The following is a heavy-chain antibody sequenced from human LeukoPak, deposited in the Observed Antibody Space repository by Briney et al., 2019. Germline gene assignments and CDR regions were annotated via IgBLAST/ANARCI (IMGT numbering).Heavy chain of an antibody. D-gene: IGHD3-22*01. Sequence: SVKVSCKASGYTFTSYGISWVRQAPGQGLEWMGGIIPIFGTANYAQKFQGRVTITADESTSTAYMELSSLRSEDTAVYYCARTYYYDSSGYNDAFDIWGQGTMVTVSS. V-gene: IGHV1-69*13. J-gene: IGHJ3*02. CDR1: GYTFTSYG. CDR2: IIPIFGTA. CDR3: ARTYYYDSSGYNDAFDI.